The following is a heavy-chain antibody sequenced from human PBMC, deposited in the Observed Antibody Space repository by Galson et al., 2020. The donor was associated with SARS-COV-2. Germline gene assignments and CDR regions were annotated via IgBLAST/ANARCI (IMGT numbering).Heavy chain of an antibody. Sequence: ASVKVSCKVSGSTLTELSMHWVRQAPGKGLEWTGGFDPEDGETIYAQKFQGRVTMTEDTSTDTAYMELSSLRAEDTAVFYCAKAFSGYYSDNFDYWGQGTLVTVSS. J-gene: IGHJ4*02. CDR2: FDPEDGET. V-gene: IGHV1-24*01. CDR3: AKAFSGYYSDNFDY. CDR1: GSTLTELS. D-gene: IGHD3-22*01.